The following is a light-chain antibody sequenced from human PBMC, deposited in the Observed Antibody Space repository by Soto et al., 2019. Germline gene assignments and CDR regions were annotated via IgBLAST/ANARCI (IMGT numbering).Light chain of an antibody. Sequence: DIQMTQSPSSLSASVGDRVTITCRAGHDIGNSLAWYQQTPGQVPKLVIFAASTLQSGVPSRFSGSGSGIYFTLTINSLPPEDVATYYCQKYNGAPPLFTFGPGTKVDIK. J-gene: IGKJ3*01. CDR1: HDIGNS. CDR3: QKYNGAPPLFT. V-gene: IGKV1-27*01. CDR2: AAS.